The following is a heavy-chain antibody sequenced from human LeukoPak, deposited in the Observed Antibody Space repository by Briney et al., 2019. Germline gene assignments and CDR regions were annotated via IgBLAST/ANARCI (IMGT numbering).Heavy chain of an antibody. D-gene: IGHD3-3*01. J-gene: IGHJ4*02. CDR1: GYSFTSYW. V-gene: IGHV5-51*01. CDR3: ARHALGFLPPGFSYFDY. CDR2: IYPGDSDT. Sequence: GESLKISCKGSGYSFTSYWIGWVRQMPGKGLEWMGIIYPGDSDTRYSPSFQGRVTISADKSISTAYLQWSSLKASDTAMYYCARHALGFLPPGFSYFDYWGQGTLVTVSS.